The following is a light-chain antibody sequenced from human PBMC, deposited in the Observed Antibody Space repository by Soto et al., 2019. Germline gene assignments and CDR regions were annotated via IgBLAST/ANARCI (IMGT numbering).Light chain of an antibody. CDR2: GAS. V-gene: IGKV3-15*01. CDR3: HQYNNWPPWT. J-gene: IGKJ1*01. Sequence: EIEMTQSPATLSVSPVERATLSCRASQRVSSNLACYQQKAGQAPRLLIYGASTRATGIPARFSGSGSGTEFTHTLSSLQSEDYAVYYCHQYNNWPPWTFGQGTKVDIK. CDR1: QRVSSN.